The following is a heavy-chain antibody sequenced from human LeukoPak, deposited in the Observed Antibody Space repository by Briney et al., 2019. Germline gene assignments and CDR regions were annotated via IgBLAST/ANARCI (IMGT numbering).Heavy chain of an antibody. CDR1: GYTLTSYD. Sequence: GASVKVSCKASGYTLTSYDINWVRQATGQGLEWMGWMNPNSGSTGYAQKFQGRVTMTRNTSISTAYMELSSLRSEDTAVYYCARGPGYSSGWYLIDYWGQGTLVTVSS. CDR2: MNPNSGST. J-gene: IGHJ4*02. D-gene: IGHD6-19*01. V-gene: IGHV1-8*01. CDR3: ARGPGYSSGWYLIDY.